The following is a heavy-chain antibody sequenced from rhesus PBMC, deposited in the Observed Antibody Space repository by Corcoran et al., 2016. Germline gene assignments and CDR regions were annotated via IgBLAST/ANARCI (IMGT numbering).Heavy chain of an antibody. CDR1: GYSISSGYG. CDR2: IVGSSGST. D-gene: IGHD2-2*01. J-gene: IGHJ4*01. Sequence: QVQLQESGPGLVKPSETLSLTCAVSGYSISSGYGWSWIRQPPGKGVEWIGYIVGSSGSTNYNPSLKSRVTISKDTSKNHFSLKLSSVTAADTAVYYCARGYCTSTTCWNFDYWGQGVLVTVSS. CDR3: ARGYCTSTTCWNFDY. V-gene: IGHV4-127*01.